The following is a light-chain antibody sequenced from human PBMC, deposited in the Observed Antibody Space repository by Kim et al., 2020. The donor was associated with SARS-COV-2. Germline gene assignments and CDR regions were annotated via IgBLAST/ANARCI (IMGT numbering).Light chain of an antibody. CDR1: KLEDKY. CDR2: QDS. J-gene: IGLJ2*01. V-gene: IGLV3-1*01. Sequence: SVTPGQTASSTCYGDKLEDKYAYWYQQKPGQSPVLVIYQDSKRPSGIRERFSGSNSGNTATLTISGTQAMDEADYYCQAWDSSVVFGGGTQLTVL. CDR3: QAWDSSVV.